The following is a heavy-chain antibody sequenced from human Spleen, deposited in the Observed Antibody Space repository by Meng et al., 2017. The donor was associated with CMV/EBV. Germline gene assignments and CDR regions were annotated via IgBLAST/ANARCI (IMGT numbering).Heavy chain of an antibody. CDR2: IGGCDDYT. D-gene: IGHD3-10*01. CDR3: AKRSIGFGDPFDS. J-gene: IGHJ4*02. CDR1: GFTFNSYA. V-gene: IGHV3-23*01. Sequence: GESLKISCAASGFTFNSYAMNWVRQAPGKGLEWVSTIGGCDDYTYYADSVKGRFTISRDNSKNTVYLQMNSLRVEDTAVYYCAKRSIGFGDPFDSWGPGTLVTVSS.